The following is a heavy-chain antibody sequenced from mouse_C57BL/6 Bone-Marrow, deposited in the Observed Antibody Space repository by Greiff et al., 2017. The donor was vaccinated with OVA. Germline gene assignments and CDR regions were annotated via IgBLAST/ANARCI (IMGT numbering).Heavy chain of an antibody. CDR1: GFTFSSYG. CDR3: ARDPDWFAY. Sequence: EVQGVESGGDLVKPGGSLKLSCAASGFTFSSYGMSWVRQTPDKRLEWVATISSGGSYTYYPDSVKGRFTISRDNAKNTLYLQMSSLKSEVTAMYYWARDPDWFAYWGQGTLVTVSA. J-gene: IGHJ3*01. CDR2: ISSGGSYT. V-gene: IGHV5-6*01.